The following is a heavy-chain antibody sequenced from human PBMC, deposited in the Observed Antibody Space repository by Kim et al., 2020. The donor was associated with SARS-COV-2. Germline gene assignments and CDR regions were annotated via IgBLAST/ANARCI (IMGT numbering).Heavy chain of an antibody. Sequence: GGSLRLSCTTSGFTFGDYAMSWVRQAPGKGLEWVGFIRSKAHGGTTEYAASVKGRFTISRDDSKSIAYVQMNSLKTEDTAVYYCTRGDTPTNSYFDYWGQGTLVTVSS. J-gene: IGHJ4*02. D-gene: IGHD5-18*01. CDR2: IRSKAHGGTT. CDR1: GFTFGDYA. CDR3: TRGDTPTNSYFDY. V-gene: IGHV3-49*04.